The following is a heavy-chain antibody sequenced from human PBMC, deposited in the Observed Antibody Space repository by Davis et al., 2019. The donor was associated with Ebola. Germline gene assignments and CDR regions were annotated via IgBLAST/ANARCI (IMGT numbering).Heavy chain of an antibody. V-gene: IGHV3-11*01. CDR1: GFTFSDYY. CDR3: ARIREETGSSVLHYFDY. J-gene: IGHJ4*02. CDR2: ISSSGSTI. D-gene: IGHD6-6*01. Sequence: GESLKISCAASGFTFSDYYMSWIRQAPGKGLEWVSYISSSGSTIYYADSVKGRFTISRDNAKNSLYLQMNSLRAEDTAVYYCARIREETGSSVLHYFDYWGQGTLVTVSS.